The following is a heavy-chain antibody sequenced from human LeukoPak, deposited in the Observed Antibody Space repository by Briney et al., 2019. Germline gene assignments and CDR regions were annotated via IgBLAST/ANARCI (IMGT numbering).Heavy chain of an antibody. CDR3: ARDRWLVRY. V-gene: IGHV4-59*01. J-gene: IGHJ4*02. D-gene: IGHD6-19*01. Sequence: SGTLSLTCAVSGCSISSYYWSWIRQPPGKGLEWILYIYYSGSTNYTPSLKSLVTISVDTSKNQFSLKLSSVTAADTAVYYCARDRWLVRYWGQGTLVTVSS. CDR2: IYYSGST. CDR1: GCSISSYY.